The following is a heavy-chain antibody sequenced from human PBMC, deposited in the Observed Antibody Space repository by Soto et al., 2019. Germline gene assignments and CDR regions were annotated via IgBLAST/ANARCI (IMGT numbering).Heavy chain of an antibody. CDR2: ISYDGTNK. V-gene: IGHV3-30-3*01. J-gene: IGHJ4*02. Sequence: QVHLVESGGGVVQPGRSLSLSCGGSGFTFSNYAMHWVRQAPGKGLEWVAVISYDGTNKHYADSVKGRFTISRDNSKNTLYLQMNTLRGEDTAVYYCARSYQQHLLVAGYWGRGTLVTVSS. CDR1: GFTFSNYA. CDR3: ARSYQQHLLVAGY. D-gene: IGHD2-2*01.